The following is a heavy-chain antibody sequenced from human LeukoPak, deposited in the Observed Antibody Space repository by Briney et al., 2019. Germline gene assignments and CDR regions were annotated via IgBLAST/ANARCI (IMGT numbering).Heavy chain of an antibody. CDR1: GGSISSYY. CDR3: ARDRGSFWYFDL. J-gene: IGHJ2*01. V-gene: IGHV4-59*01. CDR2: IYYSGST. Sequence: SETLSLTCTVSGGSISSYYWSWIRQPPGKGLEWIGYIYYSGSTNYNPSLKSRVTISVDTSKNQFSLKLSSVTAADTAVYYCARDRGSFWYFDLWGRGTLVTVSS. D-gene: IGHD3-10*01.